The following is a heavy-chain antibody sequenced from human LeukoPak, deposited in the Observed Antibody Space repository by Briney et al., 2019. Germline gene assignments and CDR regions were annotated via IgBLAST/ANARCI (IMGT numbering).Heavy chain of an antibody. V-gene: IGHV1-18*04. D-gene: IGHD6-25*01. CDR2: ISGKDGRT. Sequence: ATVKVSCKASGYTFTSYGFNWVRQAPGQGLEWMGWISGKDGRTRYAQKFQGRGTMTIDTSTSTAYMELRSLTSDDTAVYYCARDGELGAALGGASYFCLDPWGQGTLVTVSS. J-gene: IGHJ5*02. CDR1: GYTFTSYG. CDR3: ARDGELGAALGGASYFCLDP.